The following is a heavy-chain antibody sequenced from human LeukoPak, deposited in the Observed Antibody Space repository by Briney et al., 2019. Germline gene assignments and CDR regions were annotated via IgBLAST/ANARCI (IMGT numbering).Heavy chain of an antibody. CDR2: IYTSGST. CDR1: GGSISSYY. J-gene: IGHJ3*02. V-gene: IGHV4-4*07. D-gene: IGHD5-12*01. CDR3: ARDKDAKSGYSGYELAFDI. Sequence: SETLSLTCTVSGGSISSYYWSWIRQPAGKGREWIGPIYTSGSTNYNPSLKSRVTMSVDTSKNQFSLKLSSVTAADTAVYYCARDKDAKSGYSGYELAFDIWGQGTMVTVSS.